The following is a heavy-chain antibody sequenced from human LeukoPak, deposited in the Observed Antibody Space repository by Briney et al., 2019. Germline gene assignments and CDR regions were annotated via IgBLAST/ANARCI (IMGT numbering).Heavy chain of an antibody. CDR3: ARGYYYDSSVYFDY. Sequence: SETLSLTCTVSGGSIRSDYWSWIRQPPGKGLEWIVRIYTSGSTIYNPSLKSRVTMSVDTSKNQFSLKLSSVTAADTAVYYCARGYYYDSSVYFDYWGQGTLVPVSP. J-gene: IGHJ4*02. V-gene: IGHV4-4*07. CDR1: GGSIRSDY. D-gene: IGHD3-22*01. CDR2: IYTSGST.